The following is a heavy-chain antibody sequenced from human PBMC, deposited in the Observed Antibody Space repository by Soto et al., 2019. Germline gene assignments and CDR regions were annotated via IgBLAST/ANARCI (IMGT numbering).Heavy chain of an antibody. J-gene: IGHJ4*02. D-gene: IGHD3-3*01. Sequence: QERLVQSGAEVRKPGSSVKVSCKVTGGTSTRYAINWVRQAPGQGLEGLGGIVPNFGTSSYAQKFQGRVTITAHTSTNIAYMELRSLRSEDTAVYYCNRGSEYDFWSGYLWGQETLVSVSS. V-gene: IGHV1-69*06. CDR2: IVPNFGTS. CDR3: NRGSEYDFWSGYL. CDR1: GGTSTRYA.